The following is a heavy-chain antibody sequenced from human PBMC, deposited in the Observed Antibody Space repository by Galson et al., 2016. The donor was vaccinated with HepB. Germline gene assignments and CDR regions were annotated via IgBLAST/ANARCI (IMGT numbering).Heavy chain of an antibody. J-gene: IGHJ4*02. CDR3: ARHHMHSLFDY. Sequence: ETLSLTCTVSAGSISDSSFYWGWVRQPPGKGLEWIGSVYYTGSTYYNPSLKSRASISEDSSRDQFSLRLSFVTAADTSIYYCARHHMHSLFDYWGRGTLVTVSS. CDR2: VYYTGST. V-gene: IGHV4-39*01. D-gene: IGHD2-2*01. CDR1: AGSISDSSFY.